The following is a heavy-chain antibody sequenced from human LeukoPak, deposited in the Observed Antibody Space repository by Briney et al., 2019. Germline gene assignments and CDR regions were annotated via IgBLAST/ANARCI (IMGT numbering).Heavy chain of an antibody. V-gene: IGHV7-4-1*02. CDR3: ARDSGAVEDTGVGFDY. J-gene: IGHJ4*02. CDR2: INTNTGNP. Sequence: ASVKVSCKASGYTFTSYAMNWVRQAPGQGLEWMGWINTNTGNPTYAQGFTGRFVFSLDTSVSTAYLQISSLKAEDTAVYYCARDSGAVEDTGVGFDYWGQGTLVTVSS. D-gene: IGHD2-8*02. CDR1: GYTFTSYA.